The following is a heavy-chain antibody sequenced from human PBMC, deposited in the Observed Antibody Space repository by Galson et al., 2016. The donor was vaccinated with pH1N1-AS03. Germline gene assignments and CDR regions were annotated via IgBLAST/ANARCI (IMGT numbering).Heavy chain of an antibody. D-gene: IGHD3-3*01. CDR3: ANDDNYDFWVGYFGPDF. CDR2: INADSGDT. J-gene: IGHJ4*02. V-gene: IGHV1-2*02. CDR1: GYTFTAYY. Sequence: SVKVSCKASGYTFTAYYMHWVRQAPGQGLEWMGWINADSGDTSYAPKFRGRVTLTRDTSTSTAYMELSTLRSDDTAVYYCANDDNYDFWVGYFGPDFWGPATLITVSS.